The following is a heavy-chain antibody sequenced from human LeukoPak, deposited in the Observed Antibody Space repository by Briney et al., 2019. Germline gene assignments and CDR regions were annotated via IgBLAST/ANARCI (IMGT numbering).Heavy chain of an antibody. CDR1: GDSISNYF. J-gene: IGHJ5*02. Sequence: PSETLSLTCTVSGDSISNYFWSWIRQPPGKGLEWIGYIYYSGSTNYSPSLKSRLTISVDTSKNQFSLKLSSVTAADTAVYYCARDHCSSTSCHPWFDPWGQGTLVTVSS. D-gene: IGHD2-2*01. V-gene: IGHV4-59*01. CDR3: ARDHCSSTSCHPWFDP. CDR2: IYYSGST.